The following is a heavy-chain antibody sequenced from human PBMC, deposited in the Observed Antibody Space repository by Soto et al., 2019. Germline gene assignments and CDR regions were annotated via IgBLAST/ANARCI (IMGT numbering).Heavy chain of an antibody. V-gene: IGHV4-30-2*01. CDR3: ARVPTYYYGSGSYRDYGYGMDV. CDR2: IYHSGST. CDR1: GGSISSGGYS. D-gene: IGHD3-10*01. Sequence: PSETLSLTCAVSGGSISSGGYSWSWIRQPPGKGLEWIGYIYHSGSTYYNPSLKSRVTISVDRSKNQFSLKLSSVTAADTAVYYCARVPTYYYGSGSYRDYGYGMDVWGQGTPVTVSS. J-gene: IGHJ6*02.